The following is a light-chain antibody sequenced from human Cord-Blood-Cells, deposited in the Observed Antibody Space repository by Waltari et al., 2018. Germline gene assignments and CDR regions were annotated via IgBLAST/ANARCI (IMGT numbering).Light chain of an antibody. CDR2: DAS. CDR3: QQYNSYSPTWT. CDR1: QSISSW. V-gene: IGKV1-5*01. Sequence: DLQMIQSPSTLSASVGASVPITCRASQSISSWLAWYQQKPGKAPKLLIYDASSLESGVPSRFSGSGSGTEFTLTISSLQPDDFATYYCQQYNSYSPTWTFGQGTKVEIK. J-gene: IGKJ1*01.